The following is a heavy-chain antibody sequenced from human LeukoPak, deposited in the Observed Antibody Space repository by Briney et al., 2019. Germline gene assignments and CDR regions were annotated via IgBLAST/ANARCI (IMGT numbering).Heavy chain of an antibody. D-gene: IGHD4-17*01. J-gene: IGHJ4*02. V-gene: IGHV4-61*02. Sequence: SETLSLTCTVSGGSISSGSYYWSWIRQPAGKGLEWIGRIYTSGSTNYNPSLKSRVTISVDTSKNQFSLKLSSVTAADTAVYYCARGTTAHLFEDYWGQGTLITVSS. CDR1: GGSISSGSYY. CDR3: ARGTTAHLFEDY. CDR2: IYTSGST.